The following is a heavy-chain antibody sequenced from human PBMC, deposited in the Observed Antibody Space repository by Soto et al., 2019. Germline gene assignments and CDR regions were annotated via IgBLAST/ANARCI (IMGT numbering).Heavy chain of an antibody. D-gene: IGHD3-22*01. CDR3: ARDLGYYDSSGLGNAFDI. CDR1: GFTFSDYY. V-gene: IGHV3-11*04. J-gene: IGHJ3*02. CDR2: ISSSGSTI. Sequence: GGSLRLSCAASGFTFSDYYMSWIRQAPGKGLEWVSYISSSGSTIYYADSVKGRFTISRDNAKNSLYLQMNSLRAEDTAVYYCARDLGYYDSSGLGNAFDIWGQGTMVTVSS.